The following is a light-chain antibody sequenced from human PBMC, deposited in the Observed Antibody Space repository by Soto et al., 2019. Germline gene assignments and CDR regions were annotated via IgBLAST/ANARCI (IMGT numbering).Light chain of an antibody. CDR3: QQYNSHPWT. J-gene: IGKJ1*01. CDR1: QSICGW. CDR2: KAS. V-gene: IGKV1-5*03. Sequence: DIQMTQSPSTLSASVGDRVTITCRASQSICGWLAWYQQKPGKAPKLLIYKASSLEGGVPSRFSGSRSATEFILTISSLQHDDFATYYCQQYNSHPWTFGQGTKVDNK.